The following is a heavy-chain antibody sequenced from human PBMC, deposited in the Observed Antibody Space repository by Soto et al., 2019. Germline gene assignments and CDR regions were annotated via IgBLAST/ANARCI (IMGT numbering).Heavy chain of an antibody. J-gene: IGHJ4*02. CDR1: GGSVSSSSYY. V-gene: IGHV4-39*01. Sequence: LALTCTVSGGSVSSSSYYWGWIRQPPGKGLEWIGTIYYTGSTSYSPSLKRRVTISVDTSKTQFSLNLSSVTATDTAVYYCAGRRAGDYYFDYWGQGTLVTVAS. CDR3: AGRRAGDYYFDY. D-gene: IGHD1-26*01. CDR2: IYYTGST.